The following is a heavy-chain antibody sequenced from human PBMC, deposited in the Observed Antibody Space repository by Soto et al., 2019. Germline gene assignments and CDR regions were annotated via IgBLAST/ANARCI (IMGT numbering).Heavy chain of an antibody. J-gene: IGHJ3*02. Sequence: QVQLVESGGGVVQPGKSLRLSCAASGFTFSSYALHWVRQAPGKGLEWVAVISYDGDNKYYADSVKGRFTISRDNSKNTLYLQMNSLRTEDTAVYYCASPSTVSGRDGAFDIWGQGTMVTVSS. CDR3: ASPSTVSGRDGAFDI. V-gene: IGHV3-30-3*01. D-gene: IGHD6-19*01. CDR1: GFTFSSYA. CDR2: ISYDGDNK.